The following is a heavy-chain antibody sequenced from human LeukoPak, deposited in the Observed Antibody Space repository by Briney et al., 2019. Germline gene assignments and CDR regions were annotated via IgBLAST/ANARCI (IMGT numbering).Heavy chain of an antibody. CDR2: INPSGGST. J-gene: IGHJ3*02. Sequence: ASVKVSCKASGYTFTSYYMHWVRQAPGQGLEWMGIINPSGGSTSYAQKFQGRVTMTRDTSTSTVYIELSSLRSEDTAAYYCARDGTYYYGSGSSPQDAFDIWGQGTMVTVSS. CDR1: GYTFTSYY. V-gene: IGHV1-46*01. CDR3: ARDGTYYYGSGSSPQDAFDI. D-gene: IGHD3-10*01.